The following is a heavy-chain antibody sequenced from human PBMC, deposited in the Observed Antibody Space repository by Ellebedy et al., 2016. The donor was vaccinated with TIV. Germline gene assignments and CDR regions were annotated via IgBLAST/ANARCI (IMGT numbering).Heavy chain of an antibody. J-gene: IGHJ6*02. Sequence: ESLKISXTVSGGSISSYYWSWIRQPPGKGLEWIGHIYYSGSTNYNPSLKSRVTISVDTSKNQFSLKLSSVTAADTAVYYCARDLYDFWSGYPATLYGMDVWGQGTTVTVSS. D-gene: IGHD3-3*01. CDR1: GGSISSYY. V-gene: IGHV4-59*01. CDR3: ARDLYDFWSGYPATLYGMDV. CDR2: IYYSGST.